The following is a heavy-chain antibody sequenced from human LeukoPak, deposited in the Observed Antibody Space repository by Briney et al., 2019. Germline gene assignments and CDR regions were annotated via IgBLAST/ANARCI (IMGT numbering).Heavy chain of an antibody. CDR3: ARHAPGSYYFDY. Sequence: GASVKVSCKASGYTFTGYYMHWVRQAPGQGLEWMGRINPNSGGTNYAQKFQGRVTMTRDTSISTAYMELSRLRSDDTAVYYCARHAPGSYYFDYWGQGTLVTVSS. CDR1: GYTFTGYY. J-gene: IGHJ4*02. CDR2: INPNSGGT. D-gene: IGHD1-26*01. V-gene: IGHV1-2*06.